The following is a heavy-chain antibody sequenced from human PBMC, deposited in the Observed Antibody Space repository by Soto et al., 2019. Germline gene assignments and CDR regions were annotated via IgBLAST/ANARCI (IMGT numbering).Heavy chain of an antibody. CDR2: INAGNGNT. D-gene: IGHD1-26*01. CDR3: ARDGSGELDY. V-gene: IGHV1-3*01. J-gene: IGHJ4*02. Sequence: ASVKVSCKASGYSFTSYSVQWVRQAPGQRLEWMGWINAGNGNTKYSQKFQGRVTITRDTSASTAYMELSSLRSEDTAVYYCARDGSGELDYWGQGTLVTVSS. CDR1: GYSFTSYS.